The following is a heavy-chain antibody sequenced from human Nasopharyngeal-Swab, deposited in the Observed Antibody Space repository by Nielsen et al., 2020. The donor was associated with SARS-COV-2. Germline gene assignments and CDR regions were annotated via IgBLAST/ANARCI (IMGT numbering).Heavy chain of an antibody. J-gene: IGHJ4*02. V-gene: IGHV3-7*01. CDR3: VRDGDPIYCTAASCYFDN. CDR1: GFTFSTHW. CDR2: IKGDGSAK. Sequence: GGSLRLSCVASGFTFSTHWMTWVRLVPGRGPEWVADIKGDGSAKFYADSVKGRFTISRDNAKDSVFLQMGSLRVEDTAMYYCVRDGDPIYCTAASCYFDNWGRGTLVTVSS. D-gene: IGHD2-8*02.